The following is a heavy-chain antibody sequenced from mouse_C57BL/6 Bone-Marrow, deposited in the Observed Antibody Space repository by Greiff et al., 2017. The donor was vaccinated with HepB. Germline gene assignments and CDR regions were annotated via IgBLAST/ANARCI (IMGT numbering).Heavy chain of an antibody. D-gene: IGHD2-10*02. J-gene: IGHJ1*03. CDR1: GYTFTSYW. CDR3: ARGYGNWYFGV. CDR2: IHPNSGST. Sequence: QVQLQQPGAELVKPGASVKLSCKASGYTFTSYWMHWVKQRPGQGLEWIGMIHPNSGSTNYNEKLKSKSTLTVDKSSSTAYMQLSSLTSEDSAVYYCARGYGNWYFGVWGTGATVTAAS. V-gene: IGHV1-64*01.